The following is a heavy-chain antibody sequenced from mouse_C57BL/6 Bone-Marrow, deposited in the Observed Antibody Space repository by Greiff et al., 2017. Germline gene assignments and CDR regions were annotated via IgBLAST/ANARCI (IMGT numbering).Heavy chain of an antibody. CDR2: INYDGSST. D-gene: IGHD1-1*01. J-gene: IGHJ4*01. V-gene: IGHV5-16*01. CDR1: GFTFSDYY. Sequence: EVMLVESEGGLVQPGSSMKLSCTASGFTFSDYYMAWVRQVPEKGLEWVANINYDGSSTYYLDSLKSRFIISRDNAKNILYLQMSSLKSEDTATYYCARDRGYGSSYDAMDYWGQGTSVTVSS. CDR3: ARDRGYGSSYDAMDY.